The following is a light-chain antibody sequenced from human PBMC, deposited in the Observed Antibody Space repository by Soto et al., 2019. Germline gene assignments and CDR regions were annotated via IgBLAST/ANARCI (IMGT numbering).Light chain of an antibody. CDR2: EGT. V-gene: IGLV2-14*02. Sequence: QSALTQPASVSASPGQSITIPCTGTSSDVGSYNLVSWFQQHPGKVPKLLIYEGTKRPSGLSDRFSGSKSGNTASLTISGLRAEDEADYYCGSYTTSSNYVFGTGTKLTVL. J-gene: IGLJ1*01. CDR3: GSYTTSSNYV. CDR1: SSDVGSYNL.